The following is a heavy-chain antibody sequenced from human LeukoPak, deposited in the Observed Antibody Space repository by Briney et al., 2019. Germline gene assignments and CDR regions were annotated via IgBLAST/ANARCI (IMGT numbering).Heavy chain of an antibody. CDR2: IYHSGST. Sequence: SQTLSLTCAVSGGSISSGGYSWSWIRQPPGKGLEWIGYIYHSGSTYYNPSLKSRVTISVDTSKNHFSLKLSSVTAADTAVYYCAREAVAGGSGSNYYYYGVDVWGQGTTVTVSS. CDR1: GGSISSGGYS. J-gene: IGHJ6*02. V-gene: IGHV4-30-2*01. CDR3: AREAVAGGSGSNYYYYGVDV. D-gene: IGHD3-10*01.